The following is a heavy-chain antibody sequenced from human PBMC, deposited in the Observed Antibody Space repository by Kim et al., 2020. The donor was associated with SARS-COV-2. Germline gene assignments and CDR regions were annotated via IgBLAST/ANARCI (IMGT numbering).Heavy chain of an antibody. CDR3: ARGLGSGSYYGF. V-gene: IGHV4-34*01. CDR1: GGSFSGYY. CDR2: INHSGST. J-gene: IGHJ4*02. Sequence: SETLSLTCAVYGGSFSGYYWSWIRQPPGKGLEWIGEINHSGSTSYNPSLKSRVTISVDTYKNQFSLKLSSVTAADTAVYYCARGLGSGSYYGFWGQGTLVTVSS. D-gene: IGHD3-10*01.